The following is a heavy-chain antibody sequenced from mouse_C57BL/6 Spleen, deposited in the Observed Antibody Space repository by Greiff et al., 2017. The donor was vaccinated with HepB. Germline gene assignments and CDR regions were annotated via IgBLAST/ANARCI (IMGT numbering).Heavy chain of an antibody. V-gene: IGHV5-9*01. Sequence: EVQLVESGGGLVKPGGSLKLSCAASGFTFSSYTMSWVRQTPEKRLEWVATISGGGGNTYYPDSVKGRFTISRDNAKNTLYLQMSSLRSEDTALYYCARHRGVYDGRGFYAMDYWGQGTSVTVSS. J-gene: IGHJ4*01. CDR1: GFTFSSYT. CDR2: ISGGGGNT. D-gene: IGHD2-12*01. CDR3: ARHRGVYDGRGFYAMDY.